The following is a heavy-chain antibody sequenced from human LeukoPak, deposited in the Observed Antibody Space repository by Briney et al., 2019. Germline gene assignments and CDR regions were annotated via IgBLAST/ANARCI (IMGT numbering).Heavy chain of an antibody. V-gene: IGHV3-7*01. CDR3: ARGEKGSSWSYYFDY. CDR2: IKQDGSEK. CDR1: GFTFSSYW. J-gene: IGHJ4*02. Sequence: PGGSLRLSCAASGFTFSSYWMSWVRQAPGKGLEWVANIKQDGSEKYYVDSVKGRFTISRDNAKNSLYLQMNSLRAEDTAVYYCARGEKGSSWSYYFDYWGQGTLVTASS. D-gene: IGHD6-13*01.